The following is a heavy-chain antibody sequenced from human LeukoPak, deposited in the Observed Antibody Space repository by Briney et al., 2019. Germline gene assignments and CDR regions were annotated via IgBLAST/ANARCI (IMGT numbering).Heavy chain of an antibody. CDR3: ASQTGSLDY. CDR1: GGTFSSYA. Sequence: ASVKVSCKASGGTFSSYAISWVRQAPGQGLEWMGWMNPNSGNTGYAQKFQGRVTMTRNTSISTAYMELSSLRSEDTAVYYCASQTGSLDYWGQGTLVTVSS. J-gene: IGHJ4*02. V-gene: IGHV1-8*02. CDR2: MNPNSGNT. D-gene: IGHD3-10*01.